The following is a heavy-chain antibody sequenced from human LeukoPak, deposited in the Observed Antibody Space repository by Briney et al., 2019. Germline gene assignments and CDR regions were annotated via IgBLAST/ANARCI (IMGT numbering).Heavy chain of an antibody. D-gene: IGHD3-3*01. J-gene: IGHJ3*02. CDR3: AKQMVRDFWSGYSDAFDI. CDR1: GFSFNNYG. CDR2: ISYDGTNK. V-gene: IGHV3-30*18. Sequence: PGGSLRLSCAASGFSFNNYGMHWVRQAPGKGLEWVAVISYDGTNKYYADSVKGRFTISRDNSKNTLNLQMNSLRAEDTAVYYCAKQMVRDFWSGYSDAFDIWGQGTMVTVSS.